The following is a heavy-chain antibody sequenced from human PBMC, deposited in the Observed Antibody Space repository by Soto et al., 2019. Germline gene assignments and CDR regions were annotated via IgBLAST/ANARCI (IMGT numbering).Heavy chain of an antibody. CDR2: INHSGST. V-gene: IGHV4-34*01. J-gene: IGHJ3*02. Sequence: QVHLQQWGAGLLKPSETLSLTCAVFGGSFSGYYWNWIRQPPGKGLEWIGEINHSGSTSYYWSLKSLVTTSVATSRNQFSLKLSSVTAADTAVYYCARSRYYDSSGYRALDAFDIWGQGTMVTVSS. CDR3: ARSRYYDSSGYRALDAFDI. CDR1: GGSFSGYY. D-gene: IGHD3-22*01.